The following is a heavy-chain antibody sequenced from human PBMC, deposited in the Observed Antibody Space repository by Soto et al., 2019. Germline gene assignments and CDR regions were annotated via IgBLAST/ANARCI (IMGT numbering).Heavy chain of an antibody. CDR2: IIPIFGTA. CDR3: ARSYYGSGSYYKRYNWFDP. D-gene: IGHD3-10*01. J-gene: IGHJ5*02. CDR1: GGTFSSYA. V-gene: IGHV1-69*06. Sequence: QVQLVQSGAEVKKPGSSVKVSCKASGGTFSSYAISWVRQAPGQGLEWMGGIIPIFGTANYAQKFQGRVTITADKSTSTAYMELSSLRSEDTAVYCCARSYYGSGSYYKRYNWFDPWGQGTLVTVSS.